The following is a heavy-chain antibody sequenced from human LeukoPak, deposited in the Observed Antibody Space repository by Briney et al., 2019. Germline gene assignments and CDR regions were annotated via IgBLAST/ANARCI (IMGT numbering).Heavy chain of an antibody. V-gene: IGHV3-23*01. CDR1: GITLSNYG. CDR3: AKRGVVIRVILVGFHKEAYYFDS. D-gene: IGHD3-22*01. Sequence: GGSLRLSCRVSGITLSNYGMSWVRQAPGKGLEWVAGISGSGGSTKYADSVKGRFTISRDNPKNTLHLQMTSLRAEDTAVYFCAKRGVVIRVILVGFHKEAYYFDSWGLGALVTVSS. J-gene: IGHJ4*02. CDR2: ISGSGGST.